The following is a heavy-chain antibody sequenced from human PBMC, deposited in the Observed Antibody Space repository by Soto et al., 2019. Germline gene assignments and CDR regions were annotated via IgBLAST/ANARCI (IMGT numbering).Heavy chain of an antibody. J-gene: IGHJ4*02. V-gene: IGHV4-30-4*01. CDR1: GGSISSGDYY. Sequence: SETLSLTCTVSGGSISSGDYYWSWIRQPPGKGLEWIGYIYYSGSTYYNPSLKSRVTISVDTSKNQFSLKLSSVTAADTAVYYCARDLHTGYSGYDNRGYFDYWGQGTLVPVSS. D-gene: IGHD5-12*01. CDR3: ARDLHTGYSGYDNRGYFDY. CDR2: IYYSGST.